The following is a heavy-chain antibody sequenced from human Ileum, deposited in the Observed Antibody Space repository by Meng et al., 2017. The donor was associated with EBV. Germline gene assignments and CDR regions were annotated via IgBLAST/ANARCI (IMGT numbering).Heavy chain of an antibody. CDR1: GGSVSSGGNY. Sequence: QVPLQESGPGLVKPSETLSLTCSVSGGSVSSGGNYWSWIRQPPGKELEWIGYIYNSGSTNYNPSLKSRVTISVDTPKNQFSLKLSSVTAADTAVYYCARDGYSSGSDWGQGTLVTVSS. D-gene: IGHD6-19*01. J-gene: IGHJ4*02. V-gene: IGHV4-61*08. CDR3: ARDGYSSGSD. CDR2: IYNSGST.